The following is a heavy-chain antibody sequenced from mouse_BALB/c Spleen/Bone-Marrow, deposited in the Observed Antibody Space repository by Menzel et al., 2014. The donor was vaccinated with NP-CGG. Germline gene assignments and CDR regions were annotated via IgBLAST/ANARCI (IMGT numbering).Heavy chain of an antibody. CDR3: TRGSYGSSQYYFDY. CDR2: INPSNGGT. V-gene: IGHV1S81*02. CDR1: GYTFTXXX. D-gene: IGHD1-1*01. Sequence: VHLQQSGAELVKPGASVKLSCKASGYTFTXXXMXWVKQRPGQXXXWIGGINPSNGGTNFNEKFKSKATLTLDKSSSTAYMQLSXLTSEDSAVYYCTRGSYGSSQYYFDYWGQGTTLTVSS. J-gene: IGHJ2*01.